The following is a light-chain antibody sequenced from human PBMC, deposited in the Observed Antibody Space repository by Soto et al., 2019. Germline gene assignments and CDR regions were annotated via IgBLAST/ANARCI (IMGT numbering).Light chain of an antibody. J-gene: IGLJ2*01. CDR1: SGSIASNY. V-gene: IGLV6-57*02. CDR2: KDD. Sequence: NFMLTQPHSVSESPGKTVTISCTGSSGSIASNYVQWYQQRPGSAPTTVIYKDDQRPSGVPDRVSGSIDSSSNSASLTISGLKTEDGADYYCQSYDSSNHVVFGGGTKLTVL. CDR3: QSYDSSNHVV.